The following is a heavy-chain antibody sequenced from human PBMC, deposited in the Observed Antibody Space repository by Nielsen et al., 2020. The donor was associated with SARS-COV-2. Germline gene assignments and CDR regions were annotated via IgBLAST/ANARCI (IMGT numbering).Heavy chain of an antibody. Sequence: ASVKVSCKASGYTFTSYYMHWVRQAPGQGLEWMGIINPSGGSTIYAQKFQGRVTMTRDTSTSIVYMELSSLRSEDTAVYYCAREHFVGGLGIVVVISTILVYWGQGTLVTVSS. CDR2: INPSGGST. CDR1: GYTFTSYY. D-gene: IGHD3-22*01. J-gene: IGHJ4*02. CDR3: AREHFVGGLGIVVVISTILVY. V-gene: IGHV1-46*01.